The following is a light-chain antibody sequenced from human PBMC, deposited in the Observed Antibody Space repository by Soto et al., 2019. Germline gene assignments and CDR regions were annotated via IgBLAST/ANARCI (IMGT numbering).Light chain of an antibody. CDR2: GAS. Sequence: PGERVTPPCRARQSVSSSYLTWYQQKPGQAPRLLIYGASTRATGIPARFSGSGSGTDFTLTISSLEPEDFAVYYCQQRSNWPPITFGQGTRLEIK. V-gene: IGKV3D-20*02. J-gene: IGKJ5*01. CDR1: QSVSSSY. CDR3: QQRSNWPPIT.